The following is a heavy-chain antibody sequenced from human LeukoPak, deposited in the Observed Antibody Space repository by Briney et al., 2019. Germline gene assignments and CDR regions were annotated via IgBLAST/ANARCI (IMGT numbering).Heavy chain of an antibody. CDR2: INPSGGST. D-gene: IGHD4-17*01. CDR3: AREGDYGDYGDY. Sequence: ASVKVSCKASRYTFTGYYMHWVRQAPGQGLEWMGVINPSGGSTSYAQKFQGRVTMTRDTSTSTVYMELSSLRSEDTAVYYCAREGDYGDYGDYWGQGTLVTVSS. J-gene: IGHJ4*02. CDR1: RYTFTGYY. V-gene: IGHV1-46*01.